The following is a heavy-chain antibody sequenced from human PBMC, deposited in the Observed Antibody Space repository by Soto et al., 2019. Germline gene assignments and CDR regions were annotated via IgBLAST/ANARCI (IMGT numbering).Heavy chain of an antibody. J-gene: IGHJ6*03. V-gene: IGHV1-2*04. CDR2: INPNSGGT. D-gene: IGHD3-22*01. Sequence: ASVKVSCKASGYTFTGYYMHWVRQAPGQGLEWMGWINPNSGGTNYAQKFQGWVTMTRDTSISTAYMELSSVTAADTAVYYCARDGAAWLGTGYYYYMDVWGKGTTVTVSS. CDR1: GYTFTGYY. CDR3: ARDGAAWLGTGYYYYMDV.